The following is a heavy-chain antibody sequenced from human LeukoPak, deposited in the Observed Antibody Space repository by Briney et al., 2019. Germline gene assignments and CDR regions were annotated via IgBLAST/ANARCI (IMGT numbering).Heavy chain of an antibody. V-gene: IGHV3-9*01. Sequence: SSGGYYWSWIRQHPGKGLEWVSGISWNSGSIGYADSVKGRFTISRDNAKNSLYLQMNSLRAEDTALYYCAKFSDYWGQGTLVTVSS. CDR3: AKFSDY. CDR1: SSGGYY. J-gene: IGHJ4*02. CDR2: ISWNSGSI.